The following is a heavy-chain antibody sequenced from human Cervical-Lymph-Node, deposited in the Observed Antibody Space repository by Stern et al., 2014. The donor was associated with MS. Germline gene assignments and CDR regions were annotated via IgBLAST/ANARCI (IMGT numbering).Heavy chain of an antibody. CDR2: FNPSGGKT. V-gene: IGHV1-46*01. CDR1: GYTFTTYY. D-gene: IGHD1-1*01. Sequence: VQLVESGAEIRKPGASVKISCEGSGYTFTTYYMHWVRQAPGQGLEWVALFNPSGGKTTYAQRFQGRVTVTGDTSTSTVYMELTGLRSEDTAVYYCARVLSLATSDSWGQGTLVIVSS. CDR3: ARVLSLATSDS. J-gene: IGHJ4*02.